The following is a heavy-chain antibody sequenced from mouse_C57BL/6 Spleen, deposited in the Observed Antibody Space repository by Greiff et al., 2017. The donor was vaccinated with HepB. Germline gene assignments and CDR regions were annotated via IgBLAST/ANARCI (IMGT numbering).Heavy chain of an antibody. Sequence: QVQLQQPGAELVKPGASVKLSCKASGYTFTSYWMQWVKQRPGQGLEWIGEIDPSDSYTNYNQKFKGKATLTVDTSSSTAYMQRSSLTSEDSAVYYCAKTGTRVDYWGQGTTLTVSS. D-gene: IGHD4-1*01. CDR3: AKTGTRVDY. V-gene: IGHV1-50*01. CDR1: GYTFTSYW. CDR2: IDPSDSYT. J-gene: IGHJ2*01.